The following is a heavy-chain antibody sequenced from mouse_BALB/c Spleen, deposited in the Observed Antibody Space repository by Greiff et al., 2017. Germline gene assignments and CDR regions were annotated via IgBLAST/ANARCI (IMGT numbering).Heavy chain of an antibody. Sequence: EVHLVESGGGLVQPGGSRKLSCAASGFTFSSFGMHWVRQAPEKGLEWVAYISSGSSTIYYADTVKGRFTISRDNPKNTLFLQMTSLRSEDTAMYYCARRPYYYGSSPHWYFDVWGAGTTVTVSS. CDR1: GFTFSSFG. V-gene: IGHV5-17*02. CDR2: ISSGSSTI. D-gene: IGHD1-1*01. CDR3: ARRPYYYGSSPHWYFDV. J-gene: IGHJ1*01.